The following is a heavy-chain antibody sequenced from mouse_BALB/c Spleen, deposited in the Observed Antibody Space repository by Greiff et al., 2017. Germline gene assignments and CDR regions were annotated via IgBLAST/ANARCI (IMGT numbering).Heavy chain of an antibody. CDR3: ARDREGFAY. CDR2: IISNGGNT. J-gene: IGHJ2*01. D-gene: IGHD3-1*01. CDR1: GFTFSSYG. V-gene: IGHV5-6-3*01. Sequence: EVKFVESGGGLVQPGGSLKLSCAASGFTFSSYGMSWVRQTPDKRLELVATIISNGGNTYSPDSVKGRYTISRDNAKNTLYLHMSSLKSEYTAVYDCARDREGFAYWGQGTTVTVSA.